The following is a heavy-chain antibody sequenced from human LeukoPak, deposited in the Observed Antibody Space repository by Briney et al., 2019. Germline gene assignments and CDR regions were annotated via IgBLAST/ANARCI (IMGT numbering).Heavy chain of an antibody. CDR2: INHSGST. D-gene: IGHD5-18*01. CDR1: GGSFSGYY. Sequence: SETLSLTCAVYGGSFSGYYWSWIRQPPGKGLEWIGEINHSGSTNYNPSLKSRVTISVDTSKNQFSLKLSSVTAADTAVYYCARGYSYGFGYFQHWGQGTLVTVSS. V-gene: IGHV4-34*01. CDR3: ARGYSYGFGYFQH. J-gene: IGHJ1*01.